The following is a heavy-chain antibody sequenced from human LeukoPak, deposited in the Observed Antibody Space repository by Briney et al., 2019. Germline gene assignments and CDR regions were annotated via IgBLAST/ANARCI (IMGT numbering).Heavy chain of an antibody. CDR3: IRDFRSADL. V-gene: IGHV3-74*01. CDR1: GFTYSNNM. CDR2: IYVDGRTT. Sequence: GGPLRPSYVTSGFTYSNNMTHRVRQPPGKGQVGISRIYVDGRTTNYADSVKGRFTTSRDNAKNTVYLEMNSLSVEDTATYYCIRDFRSADLWGQGTLVTVTS. J-gene: IGHJ5*02.